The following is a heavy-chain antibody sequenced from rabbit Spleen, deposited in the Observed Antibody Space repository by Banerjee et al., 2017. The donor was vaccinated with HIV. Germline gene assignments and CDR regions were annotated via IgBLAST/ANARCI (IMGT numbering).Heavy chain of an antibody. CDR2: IYAGSTGNT. V-gene: IGHV1S45*01. CDR3: ARDTGTSFSTYGMDL. D-gene: IGHD8-1*01. J-gene: IGHJ6*01. CDR1: GVSFSGDSY. Sequence: QQQLEESGGGLVKPGGTLTLTRTASGVSFSGDSYMCWVRQAPGKGLEWIACIYAGSTGNTYSATWAKGRFTISKTSSTTVTLQMTSLTAADTATYFCARDTGTSFSTYGMDLWGPGTLVTVS.